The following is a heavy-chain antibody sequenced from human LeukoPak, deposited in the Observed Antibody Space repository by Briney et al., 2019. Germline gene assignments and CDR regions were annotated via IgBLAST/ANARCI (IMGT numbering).Heavy chain of an antibody. V-gene: IGHV1-69*13. CDR1: GGTFTNYA. CDR2: IIPIFATA. J-gene: IGHJ6*03. CDR3: ARGTPENYYYYYMDV. Sequence: SVTVSCKASGGTFTNYAISWVRQAPGQGLEWMGGIIPIFATANYAQKFQGRVTITADESTSTAYMELSSLRSEDTAVYYCARGTPENYYYYYMDVWGKGTTVTVSS.